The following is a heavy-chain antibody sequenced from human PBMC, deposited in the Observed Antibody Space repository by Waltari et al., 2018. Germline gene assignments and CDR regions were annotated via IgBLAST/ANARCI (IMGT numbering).Heavy chain of an antibody. CDR2: IDPSDSYT. CDR3: ARGAQQLAP. V-gene: IGHV5-10-1*03. D-gene: IGHD6-13*01. J-gene: IGHJ5*02. CDR1: GYSLTSYS. Sequence: EVQLVQSGAEVKKPGESLGISCKGSGYSLTSYSVSWVRQSPGKGLEWLGRIDPSDSYTNYSPSFQGHVTISADKSISTAYLQWSSLKASDTAMYYCARGAQQLAPWGQGTLVTVSS.